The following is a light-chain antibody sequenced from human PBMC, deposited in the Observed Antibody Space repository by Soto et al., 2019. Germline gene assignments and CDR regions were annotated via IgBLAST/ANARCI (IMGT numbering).Light chain of an antibody. CDR3: QQYNNWQT. CDR2: GAS. CDR1: QSVSSN. J-gene: IGKJ1*01. V-gene: IGKV3-15*01. Sequence: EIVMTQSPATLSVSPGERATLSCRASQSVSSNLAWYQQKPGPAPRLLIYGASTRATGIPARFSGSGSGTEFTLTISSLQSEDFAVYYCQQYNNWQTFGQGTKVEIQ.